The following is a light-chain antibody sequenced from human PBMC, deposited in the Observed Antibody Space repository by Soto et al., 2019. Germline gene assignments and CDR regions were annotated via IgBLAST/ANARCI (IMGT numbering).Light chain of an antibody. CDR2: KVT. V-gene: IGLV2-8*01. Sequence: QSALTQPPSASGSPGQSVTISCTGTSSDVGGYNYVSWYQQHPGKAPKLMMYKVTKRPSGVPDRFSGSKSGNTASLTVSGLQAEDEADYYCSSYAGSNNLVVGGGTKLTVL. CDR3: SSYAGSNNLV. J-gene: IGLJ2*01. CDR1: SSDVGGYNY.